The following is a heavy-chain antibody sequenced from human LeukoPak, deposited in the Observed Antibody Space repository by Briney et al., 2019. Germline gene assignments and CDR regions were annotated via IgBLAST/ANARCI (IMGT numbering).Heavy chain of an antibody. CDR1: GFTFTSHA. CDR3: AKAVVYDGNANYFDY. CDR2: MSGTGGSA. D-gene: IGHD3-22*01. Sequence: PGGSLRLSCAASGFTFTSHAMSWVRQAPGKGLEWVSDMSGTGGSAYYADSVKGRFTISRDNSKNTLYLQMNSLRAEDTAVYYCAKAVVYDGNANYFDYWGQGTLVTVSS. J-gene: IGHJ4*02. V-gene: IGHV3-23*01.